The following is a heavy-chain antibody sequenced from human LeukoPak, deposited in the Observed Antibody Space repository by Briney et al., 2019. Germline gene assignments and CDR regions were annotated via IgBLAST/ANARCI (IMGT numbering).Heavy chain of an antibody. Sequence: VASVKVSCKASGGTFGSYAISWVRQAPGQGLEWMGGINPIFGTTNYAQKFQGRVTITADKSTSTAYMEPSSLRSEDTAVYYCARGSLLWFGELLSYYYMDVWGKGTTVTVSS. CDR1: GGTFGSYA. V-gene: IGHV1-69*06. CDR2: INPIFGTT. D-gene: IGHD3-10*01. CDR3: ARGSLLWFGELLSYYYMDV. J-gene: IGHJ6*03.